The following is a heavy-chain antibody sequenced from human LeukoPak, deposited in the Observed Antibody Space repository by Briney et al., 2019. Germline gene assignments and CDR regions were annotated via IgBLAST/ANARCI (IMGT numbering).Heavy chain of an antibody. Sequence: SETLSLTCAVYGGSFSGYYWSWIRQPPGKGLEWIGEINHSGSTNYNPSLKSRVTISVDTSKNQFSLKLSSVTAADTAVYYCARDLYGSGSYQYDAFDIWGQGTMVTVPS. CDR3: ARDLYGSGSYQYDAFDI. V-gene: IGHV4-34*01. J-gene: IGHJ3*02. CDR1: GGSFSGYY. CDR2: INHSGST. D-gene: IGHD3-10*01.